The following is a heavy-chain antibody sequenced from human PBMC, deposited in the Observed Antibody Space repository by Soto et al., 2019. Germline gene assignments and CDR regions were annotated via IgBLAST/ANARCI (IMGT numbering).Heavy chain of an antibody. CDR3: ARGRLVGAVASFDY. CDR2: IYYSGST. J-gene: IGHJ4*02. Sequence: SETLSLTCTVSGGSISSYYWSWIRQPPGKGLEWIGYIYYSGSTNYNPSLKSRVTISVDTSKNQFSLKLSSVTAADTAVYYCARGRLVGAVASFDYWGQGTLVTVSS. V-gene: IGHV4-59*01. CDR1: GGSISSYY. D-gene: IGHD6-19*01.